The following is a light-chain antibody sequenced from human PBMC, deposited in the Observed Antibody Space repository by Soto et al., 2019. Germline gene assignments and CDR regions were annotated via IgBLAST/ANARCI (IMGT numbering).Light chain of an antibody. Sequence: EIVLTQSPGTLSLSPGERATLSCRASQSVSSSYLAWYQQKPGQAPRLPIYGASSRATGIPDRFSGSGSGTDFTLTSSRLEPEDFAVYDCQQYGSSPGMYTFGQGTKLEIK. CDR1: QSVSSSY. V-gene: IGKV3-20*01. CDR2: GAS. CDR3: QQYGSSPGMYT. J-gene: IGKJ2*01.